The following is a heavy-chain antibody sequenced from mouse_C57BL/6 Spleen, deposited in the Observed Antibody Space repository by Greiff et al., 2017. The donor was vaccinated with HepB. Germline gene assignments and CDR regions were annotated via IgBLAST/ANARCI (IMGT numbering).Heavy chain of an antibody. CDR2: INPNNGGT. V-gene: IGHV1-22*01. CDR1: GYTFTDYH. CDR3: ERGGGYDSAWFAY. Sequence: EVQLQQSGPELVKPGASVKMSCKASGYTFTDYHMHWVKQSHGKSLEWIGYINPNNGGTSYNQKFKGKATLTVNKSSSTAYMELRSLTSEDSAVYYCERGGGYDSAWFAYWGQGTLVTVSA. D-gene: IGHD2-2*01. J-gene: IGHJ3*01.